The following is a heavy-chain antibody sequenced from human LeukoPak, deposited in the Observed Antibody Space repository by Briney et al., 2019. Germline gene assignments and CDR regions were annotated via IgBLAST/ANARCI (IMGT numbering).Heavy chain of an antibody. D-gene: IGHD5-18*01. J-gene: IGHJ4*02. Sequence: SETLSLICTVSGGSISSSSYYWGWIRQPPGKGLEWIVSIYYSGSTYYNPSLKSRVTISVDTPKNQFSLKLSSVTAADTAVYYCARGRGSYGHLDSWGQGPLATVSS. V-gene: IGHV4-39*07. CDR1: GGSISSSSYY. CDR2: IYYSGST. CDR3: ARGRGSYGHLDS.